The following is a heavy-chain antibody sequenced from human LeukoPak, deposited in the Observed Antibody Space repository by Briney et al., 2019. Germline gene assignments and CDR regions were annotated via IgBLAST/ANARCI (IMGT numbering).Heavy chain of an antibody. CDR2: ISACNVNT. D-gene: IGHD3-22*01. Sequence: ASVKVSCKASGGTFSSYAISWVRQAPGQGLEWMGWISACNVNTNYAQKLQGRVTMTTDTSTSTAYMELRSLRSDDTAVYYCARDRRYYDSSGYYYYYYGMDVWGQGTTVTVSS. CDR1: GGTFSSYA. V-gene: IGHV1-18*01. CDR3: ARDRRYYDSSGYYYYYYGMDV. J-gene: IGHJ6*02.